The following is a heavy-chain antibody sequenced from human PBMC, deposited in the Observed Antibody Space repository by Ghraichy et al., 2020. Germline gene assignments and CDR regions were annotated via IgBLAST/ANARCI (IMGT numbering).Heavy chain of an antibody. CDR1: GFTFDDYA. Sequence: GGSLRLSCAASGFTFDDYAMHWVRQAPGKGLEWVSGISWNSGSIGYADSVKGRFTISRDNAKNSLYLQMNSLRAEDTALYYCAKDGGSSGWFGWFDPWGQGTLVTVSS. CDR3: AKDGGSSGWFGWFDP. D-gene: IGHD6-19*01. CDR2: ISWNSGSI. J-gene: IGHJ5*02. V-gene: IGHV3-9*01.